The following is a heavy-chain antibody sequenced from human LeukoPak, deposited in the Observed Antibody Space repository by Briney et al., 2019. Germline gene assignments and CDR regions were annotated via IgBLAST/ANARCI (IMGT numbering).Heavy chain of an antibody. CDR2: ISSSGSTI. Sequence: GGSLRLSCAASGFTFSSYEMNWVRQAPGKGLEWVSYISSSGSTILYADSVKGRFSISRDNAKNSLFLQMNSLRAGDTAVYYCAREKASTTGTTDYDYWGQGTLVTVSS. V-gene: IGHV3-48*03. CDR3: AREKASTTGTTDYDY. D-gene: IGHD1-1*01. CDR1: GFTFSSYE. J-gene: IGHJ4*02.